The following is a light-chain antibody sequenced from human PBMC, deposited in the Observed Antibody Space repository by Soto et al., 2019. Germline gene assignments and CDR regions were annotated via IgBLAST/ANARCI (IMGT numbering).Light chain of an antibody. J-gene: IGKJ1*01. CDR3: QQYDNSRT. CDR2: TAS. Sequence: DIQMTQSPSTLSASVEDRVTITCRASQSIGDFLAWYQQKPGEAPEVLIYTASNLKSGVPSRFSGSGSGTDFTLTISRLEPEDFAVYYCQQYDNSRTFGQGTKVDIK. V-gene: IGKV1-5*01. CDR1: QSIGDF.